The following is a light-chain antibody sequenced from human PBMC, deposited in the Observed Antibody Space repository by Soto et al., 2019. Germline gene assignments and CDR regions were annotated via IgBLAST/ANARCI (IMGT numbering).Light chain of an antibody. Sequence: DIQMTQSPSSLSASVGDRVTITCRASQGISNYLAWYQQNPGTVPTLLIYAASTLQSGVPSRFSGSGSGTDFTLTISSLQPEDVATYYFQKYNSAPFTFGPGTKVDIK. V-gene: IGKV1-27*01. J-gene: IGKJ3*01. CDR1: QGISNY. CDR3: QKYNSAPFT. CDR2: AAS.